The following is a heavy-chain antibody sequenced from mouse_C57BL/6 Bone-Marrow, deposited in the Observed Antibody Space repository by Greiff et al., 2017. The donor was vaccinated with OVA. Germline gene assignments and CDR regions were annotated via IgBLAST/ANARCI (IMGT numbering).Heavy chain of an antibody. D-gene: IGHD1-1*01. CDR1: GFTFSDYY. CDR3: ARHGYGSSYWYCDV. Sequence: EVKLEESGGGLVQPGGSLKLSCAASGFTFSDYYMYWVRQTPEKRLEWVAYISNGGGSTYYPDTVKGRFTISRDNAKNTLYLQMSRLKSEDTAMYYCARHGYGSSYWYCDVWGTGTTVTVSS. CDR2: ISNGGGST. V-gene: IGHV5-12*01. J-gene: IGHJ1*03.